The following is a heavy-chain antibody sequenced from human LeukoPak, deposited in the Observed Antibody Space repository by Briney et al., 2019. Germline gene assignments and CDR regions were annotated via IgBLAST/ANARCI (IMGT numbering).Heavy chain of an antibody. D-gene: IGHD1-26*01. CDR2: ISGSGGAT. J-gene: IGHJ4*02. CDR1: GFTFSSYA. Sequence: GGSLRLSCAASGFTFSSYAMSWVRQAPGKGLEWVSAISGSGGATYYADSVKGRFTISRDNSKNTLYLQMNSLRAEDTAVYYCANSRRGSGSSDYWGQGTLVTVSS. CDR3: ANSRRGSGSSDY. V-gene: IGHV3-23*01.